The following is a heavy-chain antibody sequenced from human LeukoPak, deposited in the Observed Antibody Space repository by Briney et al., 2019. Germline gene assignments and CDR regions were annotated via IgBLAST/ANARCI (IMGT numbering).Heavy chain of an antibody. CDR3: AREGIAARRSWLDP. CDR2: VYTSGNT. CDR1: GGSITSYY. D-gene: IGHD6-6*01. V-gene: IGHV4-4*07. Sequence: PSETLSLTCTVSGGSITSYYWNWIRQSAARGLEWIGRVYTSGNTNYNPSLKSRVTMSLDTSKNQFSLKLSSVAAADTAVYYCAREGIAARRSWLDPWGQGTLVTVSS. J-gene: IGHJ5*02.